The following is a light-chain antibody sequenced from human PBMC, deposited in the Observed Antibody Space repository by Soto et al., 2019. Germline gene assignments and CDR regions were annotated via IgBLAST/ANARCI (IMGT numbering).Light chain of an antibody. CDR1: QSVSSN. CDR2: GAS. J-gene: IGKJ1*01. CDR3: QQYNNWPGT. Sequence: EIVMTQSPATLSVSPGERATLSCRASQSVSSNLAWYQQKPGQAPRLLIYGASTRATGIPARCSGSGSGTAFTLTISSLQSEDFEVYYCQQYNNWPGTFGQGTKVEIK. V-gene: IGKV3-15*01.